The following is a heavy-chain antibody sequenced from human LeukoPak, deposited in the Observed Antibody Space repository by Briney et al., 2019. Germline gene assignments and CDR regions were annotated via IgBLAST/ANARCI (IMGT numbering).Heavy chain of an antibody. J-gene: IGHJ4*02. CDR3: ARGSRPVYNLLTGKRYFDY. Sequence: GASVKVSCKASGYTFTTYYVHWVRQAPGHRLEWMGIINPSGGSTTSAQKLRGRLTMTRDMSTSTVYMELSSLRSEDTAVYYCARGSRPVYNLLTGKRYFDYWGQGTLLTVSS. D-gene: IGHD3-9*01. V-gene: IGHV1-46*01. CDR2: INPSGGST. CDR1: GYTFTTYY.